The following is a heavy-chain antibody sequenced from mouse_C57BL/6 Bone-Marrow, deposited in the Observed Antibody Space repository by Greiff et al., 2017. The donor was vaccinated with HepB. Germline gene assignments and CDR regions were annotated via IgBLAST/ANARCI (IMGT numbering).Heavy chain of an antibody. CDR1: GFTFTDYY. J-gene: IGHJ3*01. V-gene: IGHV7-3*01. CDR3: ARYNDYERFAY. D-gene: IGHD2-4*01. Sequence: EVQRVESGGGLVQPGGSLSLSCAASGFTFTDYYMSWVRQPPGKALEWLGFIRNKANGYTTEYSASVKGRFTISRDNSQSILYLQMNALRAEDSATYYCARYNDYERFAYWGQGTLVTVSA. CDR2: IRNKANGYTT.